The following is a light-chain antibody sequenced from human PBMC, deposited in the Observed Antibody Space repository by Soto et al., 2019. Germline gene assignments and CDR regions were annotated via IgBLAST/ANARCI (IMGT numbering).Light chain of an antibody. CDR3: QQYGSSPPWT. CDR2: GAA. J-gene: IGKJ1*01. CDR1: QSVSSCY. Sequence: EIVLTQSPGTLSLSPGERATLSCRASQSVSSCYLAWYQQKPGQAPRLLIYGAASRAAGIPDRFSGSGSGTEFTLTISRLEPEDFAVYYCQQYGSSPPWTFGQGTKVEIK. V-gene: IGKV3-20*01.